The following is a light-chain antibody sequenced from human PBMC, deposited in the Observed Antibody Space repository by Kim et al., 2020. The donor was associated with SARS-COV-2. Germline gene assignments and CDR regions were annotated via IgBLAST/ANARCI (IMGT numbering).Light chain of an antibody. CDR1: SGAIARSY. V-gene: IGLV6-57*03. Sequence: GKTITISCSRSSGAIARSYVQWYQQRPSSAPTTVIYENNQRPSGVSGRFSGSIDRSANSASLTISGLKTEDEADFYCQSYDSSTVVFGGGTQLTVL. CDR3: QSYDSSTVV. CDR2: ENN. J-gene: IGLJ2*01.